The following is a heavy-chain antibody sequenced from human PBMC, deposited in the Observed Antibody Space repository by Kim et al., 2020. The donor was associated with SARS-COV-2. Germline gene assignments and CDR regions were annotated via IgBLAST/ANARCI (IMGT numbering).Heavy chain of an antibody. V-gene: IGHV3-7*03. CDR3: ARDDEVPGGFGGYVRGYYYYGMDV. J-gene: IGHJ6*02. CDR2: IKHDGSEK. Sequence: GGSLRLSCAASGFTFSSYWMSWVRQAPGKGLEWVANIKHDGSEKYYVDSVKGRFTISRDNAKNSLYLQMNSLRAEDTAVYYCARDDEVPGGFGGYVRGYYYYGMDVWGQGTTVTVSS. CDR1: GFTFSSYW. D-gene: IGHD5-12*01.